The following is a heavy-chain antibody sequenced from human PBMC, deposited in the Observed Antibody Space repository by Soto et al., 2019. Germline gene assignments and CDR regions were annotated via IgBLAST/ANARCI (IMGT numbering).Heavy chain of an antibody. CDR3: ARLYYVSGRPLMDV. D-gene: IGHD3-10*01. CDR2: IYYNGNT. Sequence: QVQLQESDPGLVKPSETLSLTCAVSGGSIRSYYWSWIRQPPGKGLEWIGYIYYNGNTKYNPSLKSRVTISADTSKNQFSLKVGSLNAADTAVYYCARLYYVSGRPLMDVWGQGITVTVSS. J-gene: IGHJ6*02. CDR1: GGSIRSYY. V-gene: IGHV4-59*01.